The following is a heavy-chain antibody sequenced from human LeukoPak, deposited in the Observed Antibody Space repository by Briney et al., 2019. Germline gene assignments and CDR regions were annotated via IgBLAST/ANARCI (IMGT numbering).Heavy chain of an antibody. CDR1: GFTFNTYG. J-gene: IGHJ5*01. CDR3: AKDDAWIRFAS. D-gene: IGHD5-12*01. Sequence: QPGGSLRLSCAASGFTFNTYGMSWVRQAPGKGLEWVSGISPRGDITYYTDSVKGRFTVSRDNFKNTVHLQVNSLRPEDTAVYFCAKDDAWIRFASWGQGILVTVSS. CDR2: ISPRGDIT. V-gene: IGHV3-23*01.